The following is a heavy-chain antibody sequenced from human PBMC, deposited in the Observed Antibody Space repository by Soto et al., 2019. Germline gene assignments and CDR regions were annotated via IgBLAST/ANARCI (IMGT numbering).Heavy chain of an antibody. V-gene: IGHV1-18*01. CDR1: GYTFTSSG. Sequence: QVQLVQSGAEVKKPGASVKVSCKASGYTFTSSGMSWVRQAPGQGRAWMGWISAPTGSSEYAQRFQGRVTMTTDRSTSTAYMELRSLRSDGTAVYYCARAFFYQGSDSRGYSVDAFDFWGPGTLVTVSS. CDR3: ARAFFYQGSDSRGYSVDAFDF. J-gene: IGHJ3*01. CDR2: ISAPTGSS. D-gene: IGHD3-22*01.